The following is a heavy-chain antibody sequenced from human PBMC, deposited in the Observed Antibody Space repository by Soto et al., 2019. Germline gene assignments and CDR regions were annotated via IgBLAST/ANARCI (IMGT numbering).Heavy chain of an antibody. D-gene: IGHD2-15*01. CDR2: IYYSGST. V-gene: IGHV4-31*03. CDR3: ARGVLDGISVWFDP. J-gene: IGHJ5*02. CDR1: GGSISSGGYY. Sequence: SETLSLTCTVSGGSISSGGYYWSWIRQHPGKGLEWIGYIYYSGSTYYNPSLKSRVTISVDTSKNQFSLKLSSVTAADTAVYYCARGVLDGISVWFDPWGQGTLVTVSS.